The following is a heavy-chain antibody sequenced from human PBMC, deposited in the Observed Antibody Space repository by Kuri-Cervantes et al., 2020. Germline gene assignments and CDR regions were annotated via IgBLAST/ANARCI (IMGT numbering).Heavy chain of an antibody. D-gene: IGHD4-17*01. Sequence: GGSLRLSCAATGFTFSSNAMHWVRQAPGKGLEWVAVISYDGSNKYYADSVKGRFTISRDNAKNTLYLQMNSLRAEDTAVYYCARGHPVTVTTQVGIPGMYGMDVWGQGTTVTVSS. V-gene: IGHV3-30-3*01. CDR1: GFTFSSNA. CDR2: ISYDGSNK. CDR3: ARGHPVTVTTQVGIPGMYGMDV. J-gene: IGHJ6*02.